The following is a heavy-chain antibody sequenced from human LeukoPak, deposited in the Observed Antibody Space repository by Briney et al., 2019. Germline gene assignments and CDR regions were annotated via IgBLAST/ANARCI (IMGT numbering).Heavy chain of an antibody. Sequence: PGGSLRLSCAASGFTLDDYAMHWVRQAPGKGLEWVSGISWNSGSIGYADSVKGRFTISRDNAKNSLYLQMNSLRAEDTALYYCVRIRGYSFGYFDYWGQGTLVTVSS. V-gene: IGHV3-9*01. J-gene: IGHJ4*02. CDR2: ISWNSGSI. CDR1: GFTLDDYA. D-gene: IGHD5-18*01. CDR3: VRIRGYSFGYFDY.